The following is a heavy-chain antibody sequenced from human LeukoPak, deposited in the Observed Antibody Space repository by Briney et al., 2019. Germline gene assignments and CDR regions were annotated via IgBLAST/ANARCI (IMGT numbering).Heavy chain of an antibody. CDR1: GGSISSGGYY. CDR2: IYYSGST. D-gene: IGHD3-22*01. Sequence: SQTLSLTCTVSGGSISSGGYYWSWIRQHPGKGLEWIGYIYYSGSTYYNPSLKSRVTILVDTSQNQFSLRLSSVTAADTAVYYCARDYYDSSGYYVVDYWGQGTLVTVSS. CDR3: ARDYYDSSGYYVVDY. J-gene: IGHJ4*02. V-gene: IGHV4-31*03.